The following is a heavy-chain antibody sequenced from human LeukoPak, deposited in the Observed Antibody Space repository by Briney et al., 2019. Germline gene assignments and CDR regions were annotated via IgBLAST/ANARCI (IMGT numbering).Heavy chain of an antibody. J-gene: IGHJ4*02. CDR1: GYTFTSYS. D-gene: IGHD3-22*01. CDR3: ASWRSRYYDSSGYYYSPDY. Sequence: GASVKVSCKASGYTFTSYSISWVRQAPGQGLEWMGWISAYNGNTNYAQKLQGRVTMTTDTSTSTAYMELRSLRSDDTAVYYCASWRSRYYDSSGYYYSPDYWGQGTLVTVSS. CDR2: ISAYNGNT. V-gene: IGHV1-18*01.